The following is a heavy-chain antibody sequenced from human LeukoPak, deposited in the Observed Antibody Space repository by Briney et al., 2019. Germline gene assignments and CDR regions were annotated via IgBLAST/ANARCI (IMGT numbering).Heavy chain of an antibody. V-gene: IGHV3-64D*06. D-gene: IGHD3-22*01. CDR1: GFXFSSYP. CDR2: ISFDGGSV. Sequence: GGSLRLSCSGSGFXFSSYPMHWVRQAPGKGREYVSPISFDGGSVYYADSVKGRFTISRDNSKNTLYLQMSSLRLEDTAVYYCVKALYDSGGYYYAYWGQGTLVTVSS. CDR3: VKALYDSGGYYYAY. J-gene: IGHJ4*02.